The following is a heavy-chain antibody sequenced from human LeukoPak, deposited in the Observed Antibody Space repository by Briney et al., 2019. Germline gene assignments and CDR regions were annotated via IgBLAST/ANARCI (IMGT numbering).Heavy chain of an antibody. J-gene: IGHJ6*03. CDR2: ISSSGRTM. V-gene: IGHV3-48*03. CDR1: GFTFSGDA. CDR3: ARSPAGANYYLDV. D-gene: IGHD1-14*01. Sequence: PGGSLRLSCAASGFTFSGDAMNWIRQAPGKGLEWVSDISSSGRTMYYADSVKGRFTISRDNAKNSLSLQMNSLRAEDTAVYYCARSPAGANYYLDVWGKGTTVTISS.